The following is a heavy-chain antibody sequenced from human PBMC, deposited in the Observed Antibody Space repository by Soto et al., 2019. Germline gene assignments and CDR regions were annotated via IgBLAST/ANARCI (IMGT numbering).Heavy chain of an antibody. CDR3: ARGFMTTVTTSYYYYYMDV. Sequence: QPGGSLRLSCAASGFTFSSYSMNWVRQAPGKGLEWVSYISSSSSTIYYADSVKGRFTISRDNAKNSLYLQMNSLRAEDTAVYYCARGFMTTVTTSYYYYYMDVWGKGTTVTVSS. J-gene: IGHJ6*03. D-gene: IGHD4-4*01. CDR2: ISSSSSTI. CDR1: GFTFSSYS. V-gene: IGHV3-48*01.